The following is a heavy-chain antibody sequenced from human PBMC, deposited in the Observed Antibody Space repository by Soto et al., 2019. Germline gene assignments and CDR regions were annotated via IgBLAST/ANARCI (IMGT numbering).Heavy chain of an antibody. Sequence: LRLSCAASGFTFSSYSMNWVRQAPGKGLEWVSYISSSSSTIYYADSVKGRFTISRDNAKNSLYLQMNSLRDEDTAVYYCAREVVRGVILSYYYYGMDVWGQGTTVTVSS. V-gene: IGHV3-48*02. J-gene: IGHJ6*02. CDR1: GFTFSSYS. D-gene: IGHD3-10*01. CDR3: AREVVRGVILSYYYYGMDV. CDR2: ISSSSSTI.